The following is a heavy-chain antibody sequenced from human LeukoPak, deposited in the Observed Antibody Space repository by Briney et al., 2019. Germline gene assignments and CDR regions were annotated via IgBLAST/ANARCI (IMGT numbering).Heavy chain of an antibody. CDR2: IISSSSYI. CDR1: GFTFSSYS. V-gene: IGHV3-21*01. J-gene: IGHJ6*04. CDR3: ARDPLLWSRGDYYYGMDV. Sequence: GGSLRLSCAASGFTFSSYSINLVRQAPGKGLEWVSSIISSSSYIYYAHSVKGRFSISTDNAKNSLYLQMPSLRAEDTAVYYCARDPLLWSRGDYYYGMDVWGKGTTVTVSS. D-gene: IGHD3-10*01.